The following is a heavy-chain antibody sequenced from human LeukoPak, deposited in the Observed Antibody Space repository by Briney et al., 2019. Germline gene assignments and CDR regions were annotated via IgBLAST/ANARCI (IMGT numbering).Heavy chain of an antibody. Sequence: SETLSLTCAVSDGSFSTYYWSWIRQPAGKGLDWIGYIHYSGSTNYNPSLKSRVTLSVDTSKKQFSLKLSSVTATDTAVYYCARHENSAYDPFDYWGQGTLVTVSS. J-gene: IGHJ4*02. CDR3: ARHENSAYDPFDY. CDR2: IHYSGST. D-gene: IGHD5-12*01. V-gene: IGHV4-59*08. CDR1: DGSFSTYY.